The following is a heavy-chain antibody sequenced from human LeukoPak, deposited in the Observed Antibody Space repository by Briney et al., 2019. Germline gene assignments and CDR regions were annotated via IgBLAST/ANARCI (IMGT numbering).Heavy chain of an antibody. J-gene: IGHJ6*03. CDR3: AKLVSSIAALARYYYYMDV. D-gene: IGHD6-6*01. Sequence: SETLSLTCTVSGGSISSSSYYWGWIRPPPGKGLEWIGSIYYSGSTYYNPSLKSRVTISVDTSKNQFSLKLSSVTAADTAVYYCAKLVSSIAALARYYYYMDVWGKGTTVTVSS. V-gene: IGHV4-39*01. CDR1: GGSISSSSYY. CDR2: IYYSGST.